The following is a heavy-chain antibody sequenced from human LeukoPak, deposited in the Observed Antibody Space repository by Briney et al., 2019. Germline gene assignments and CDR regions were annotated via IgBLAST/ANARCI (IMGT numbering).Heavy chain of an antibody. D-gene: IGHD3-16*02. J-gene: IGHJ4*02. Sequence: SETLSLTCTVSGDSVSSGSYYWSWIRQPPGKGLEWIGYIYYSGSTNYNPSLKSRVTISVDTSKNQFSLKLSSVTAADTAVYYCASGYYDYVWGSYRGDNFDYWGQGTLVSVSS. CDR1: GDSVSSGSYY. V-gene: IGHV4-61*01. CDR3: ASGYYDYVWGSYRGDNFDY. CDR2: IYYSGST.